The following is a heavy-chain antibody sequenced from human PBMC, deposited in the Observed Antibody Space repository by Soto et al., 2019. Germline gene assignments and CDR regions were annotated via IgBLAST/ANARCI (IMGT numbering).Heavy chain of an antibody. CDR2: INHSGST. CDR1: GGSFSGYY. CDR3: ARGEIVVVPAAIYYYYYMDV. J-gene: IGHJ6*03. Sequence: SETLSLTCAVYGGSFSGYYWSWIRQPPGKGLEWIGEINHSGSTNYNPSLKSRVTISVDTSKNQFSLKLSSVTAADTAVYYCARGEIVVVPAAIYYYYYMDVWGKGTTVTVSS. D-gene: IGHD2-2*01. V-gene: IGHV4-34*01.